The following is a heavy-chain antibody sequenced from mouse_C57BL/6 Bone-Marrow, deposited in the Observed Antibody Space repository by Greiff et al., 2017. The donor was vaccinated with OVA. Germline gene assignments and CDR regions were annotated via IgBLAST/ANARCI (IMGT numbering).Heavy chain of an antibody. Sequence: EVQLQQSGAELVKPGASVKLSCTASGFNIKDYYMHWVKQRTEQGLEWIGRIDPEDGETKYAPNFQGKATITADTSSNTAYLQLSSLTSEDTAFYYCARVDYYGSSYWYFDVWGTGTTVTVSS. V-gene: IGHV14-2*01. CDR1: GFNIKDYY. D-gene: IGHD1-1*01. CDR3: ARVDYYGSSYWYFDV. J-gene: IGHJ1*03. CDR2: IDPEDGET.